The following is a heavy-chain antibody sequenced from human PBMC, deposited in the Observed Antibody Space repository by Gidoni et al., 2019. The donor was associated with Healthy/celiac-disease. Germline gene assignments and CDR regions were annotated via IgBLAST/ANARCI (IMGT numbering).Heavy chain of an antibody. J-gene: IGHJ4*02. CDR2: IYWDDDK. Sequence: QITLKESGPTLVKPTQTLTLTCPFSGFSLSTSGVGVGWIRQPPGKALEWLALIYWDDDKRYSPSLKSRLTITKDTSKNQVVLTMTNMDPVDTATYYCAHGGYCSSTSCYRGFDYWGQGTLVTVSS. CDR3: AHGGYCSSTSCYRGFDY. CDR1: GFSLSTSGVG. V-gene: IGHV2-5*02. D-gene: IGHD2-2*03.